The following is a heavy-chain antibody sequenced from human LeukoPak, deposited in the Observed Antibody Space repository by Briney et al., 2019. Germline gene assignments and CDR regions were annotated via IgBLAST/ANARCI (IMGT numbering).Heavy chain of an antibody. CDR2: ISGSGGST. D-gene: IGHD6-13*01. V-gene: IGHV3-23*01. CDR3: AKEMSSSWYSYYYYYYMDV. CDR1: GFTFSSYG. J-gene: IGHJ6*03. Sequence: GGSLRLSCAASGFTFSSYGMSWVRQAPGKGLEWVSAISGSGGSTYYADSVKGRFTVSRDNSKNTLYLQMNSLRAEDTAVYYCAKEMSSSWYSYYYYYYMDVWGKGTTVTISS.